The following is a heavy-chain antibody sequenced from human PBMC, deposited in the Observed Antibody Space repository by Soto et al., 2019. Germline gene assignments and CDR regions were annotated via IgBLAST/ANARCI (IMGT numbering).Heavy chain of an antibody. CDR1: GFTVSSNY. J-gene: IGHJ4*02. D-gene: IGHD3-22*01. V-gene: IGHV3-66*01. Sequence: PGGSLRLSCAASGFTVSSNYMNWVRQAPGKGLEWVSVLYSGGSANFADSVKGSFSISRDNTKNTLYLQMNSLRAEDTALYYCARKYYYDSSGELDYWGQGTLVTVSS. CDR3: ARKYYYDSSGELDY. CDR2: LYSGGSA.